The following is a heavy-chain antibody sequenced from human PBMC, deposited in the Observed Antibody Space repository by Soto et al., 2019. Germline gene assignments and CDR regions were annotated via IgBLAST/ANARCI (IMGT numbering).Heavy chain of an antibody. CDR2: ISGSGGST. CDR3: AKDFSPLEYCSGGSCWSVPPSPGGWYFDY. J-gene: IGHJ4*02. Sequence: QPGGSLRLSCAASGFTFSSYALNWVRQAPGKGLEWASAISGSGGSTYYADSVKGRFTISRDNSKNTLYLQMNSLRAEDTAVYYCAKDFSPLEYCSGGSCWSVPPSPGGWYFDYWGQGTLVTVSS. D-gene: IGHD2-15*01. V-gene: IGHV3-23*01. CDR1: GFTFSSYA.